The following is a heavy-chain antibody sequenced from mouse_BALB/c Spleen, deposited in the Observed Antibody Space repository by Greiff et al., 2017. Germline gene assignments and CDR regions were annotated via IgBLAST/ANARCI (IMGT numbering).Heavy chain of an antibody. J-gene: IGHJ4*01. Sequence: VQLKESGGGLVQPGGSRKLSCAASGFTFSSFGMHWVRQAPEKGLEWVAYISSGSSTIYYADTVKGRFTISRDNPKNTLFLQMTSLRSEDTAMYYCARSPLGRRAMDYWGQGSSVTVSS. V-gene: IGHV5-17*02. D-gene: IGHD4-1*01. CDR1: GFTFSSFG. CDR2: ISSGSSTI. CDR3: ARSPLGRRAMDY.